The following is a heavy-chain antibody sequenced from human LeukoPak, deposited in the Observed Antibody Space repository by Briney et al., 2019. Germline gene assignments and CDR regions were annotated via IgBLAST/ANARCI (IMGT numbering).Heavy chain of an antibody. Sequence: SETLSLTCTVSGGSISSSSYYWGWIRQPPGKGLEWIGSIYYSGSTYYNPSLKSRVTISVDTSKNQFSLKLSSVNAADTAVYYCARLPGTIFGVVIRYWGQGTLVTVSS. CDR2: IYYSGST. CDR1: GGSISSSSYY. D-gene: IGHD3-3*01. V-gene: IGHV4-39*01. J-gene: IGHJ4*02. CDR3: ARLPGTIFGVVIRY.